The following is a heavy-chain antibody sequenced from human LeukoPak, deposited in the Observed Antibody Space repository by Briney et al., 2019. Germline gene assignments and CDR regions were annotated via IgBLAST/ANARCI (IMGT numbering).Heavy chain of an antibody. D-gene: IGHD4-11*01. CDR2: ISSSSSTI. V-gene: IGHV3-48*02. CDR1: GFTFSSYS. CDR3: ARVDDYSNYVPFDY. Sequence: PGGSLRLSCAASGFTFSSYSMNWVRQAPGKGLEWVSYISSSSSTIYYADSVKGRFTISRDNAKNSLYLQMNSLRDEDTAVYYCARVDDYSNYVPFDYWGQGTLVTVSS. J-gene: IGHJ4*02.